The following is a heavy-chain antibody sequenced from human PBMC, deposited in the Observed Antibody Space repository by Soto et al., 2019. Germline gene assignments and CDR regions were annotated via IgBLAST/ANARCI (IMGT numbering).Heavy chain of an antibody. CDR1: GFTFSSYS. D-gene: IGHD6-13*01. CDR2: ISSSSSTI. J-gene: IGHJ6*02. Sequence: GGSLRLSCAASGFTFSSYSMNWVRQAPGKGLEWVSYISSSSSTIYYADSVKGRFTISRDNAKNSLYLQMNSLRDEDTAVYYCARGAAAAVIYYYYYGMDVWGQGTTVTVSS. CDR3: ARGAAAAVIYYYYYGMDV. V-gene: IGHV3-48*02.